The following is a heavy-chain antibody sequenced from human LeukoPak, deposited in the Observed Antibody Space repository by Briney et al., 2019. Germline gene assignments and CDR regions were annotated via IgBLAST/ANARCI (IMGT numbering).Heavy chain of an antibody. CDR2: INPNSGGT. J-gene: IGHJ3*02. CDR1: GYTFTGYC. V-gene: IGHV1-2*02. CDR3: ARDAYCSSTSCYFDAFDI. Sequence: ASVKVSCKASGYTFTGYCMHWVRQAPGQGLEWMGWINPNSGGTNYAQKFQGRVTMTRDTSISTAYMELSRLRSDDTAVYYCARDAYCSSTSCYFDAFDIWGQGTMVTVSS. D-gene: IGHD2-2*01.